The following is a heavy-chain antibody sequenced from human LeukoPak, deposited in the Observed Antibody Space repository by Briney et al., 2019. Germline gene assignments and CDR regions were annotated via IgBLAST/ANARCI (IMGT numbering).Heavy chain of an antibody. V-gene: IGHV3-30*18. CDR3: AKGGRFLEYHPYYYGMDV. J-gene: IGHJ6*02. D-gene: IGHD3-3*01. CDR2: ISYDGSNK. CDR1: GFTFSSYG. Sequence: GGSLRLSCAASGFTFSSYGMHWVRQAPGKGLEWVSVISYDGSNKYYADSVKGRFTISRDNFKNTLYLQMNSLRAEDTAVYYCAKGGRFLEYHPYYYGMDVWGQGHTVTVFS.